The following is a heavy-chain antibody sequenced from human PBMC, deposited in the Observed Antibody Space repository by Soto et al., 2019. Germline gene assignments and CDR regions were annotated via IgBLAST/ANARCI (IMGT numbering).Heavy chain of an antibody. J-gene: IGHJ4*02. V-gene: IGHV3-23*01. CDR2: ISGSGSTT. Sequence: EVQLLDSGGGLVQPGGSLRLSCAASGFTFSNYAMSWFRQPPGKGLEWVSSISGSGSTTYYTDSVKGRFTISRDNSKSTLSQQMDSLRAEDTAIYYCAKTAAPRGAYYFGYWGQGTLLTVSS. D-gene: IGHD2-2*01. CDR1: GFTFSNYA. CDR3: AKTAAPRGAYYFGY.